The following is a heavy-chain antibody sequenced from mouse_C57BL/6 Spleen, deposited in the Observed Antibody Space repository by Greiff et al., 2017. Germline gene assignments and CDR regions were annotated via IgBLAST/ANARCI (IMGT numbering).Heavy chain of an antibody. Sequence: QVQLQQSGPELVKPGASVKISCKASGYAFSSSWMNWVKPRPGKGLEWIGRISPGDGDTNYNGKFKGKATLTADKSSSTAYMQLSSLTSEDSAVYFCAKTAQATFDYWSQGTTLTVSS. J-gene: IGHJ2*01. V-gene: IGHV1-82*01. CDR2: ISPGDGDT. CDR1: GYAFSSSW. CDR3: AKTAQATFDY. D-gene: IGHD3-2*02.